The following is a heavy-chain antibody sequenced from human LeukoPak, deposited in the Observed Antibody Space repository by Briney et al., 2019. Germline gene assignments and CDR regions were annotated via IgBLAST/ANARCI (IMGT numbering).Heavy chain of an antibody. J-gene: IGHJ4*02. CDR3: GRETIAATGTSVFFDY. CDR1: GGSISTYY. D-gene: IGHD6-13*01. CDR2: IYHSGST. Sequence: SETLSLTCTVSGGSISTYYWNWIRQPPGKGLEWIGYIYHSGSTNYNPSLKSRVTISVDTSKNQFSLKLTSMTAADTAVYYCGRETIAATGTSVFFDYWGQGTLVTVSS. V-gene: IGHV4-59*01.